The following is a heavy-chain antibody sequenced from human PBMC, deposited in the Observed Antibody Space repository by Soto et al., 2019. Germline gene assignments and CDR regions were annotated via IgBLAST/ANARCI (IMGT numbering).Heavy chain of an antibody. CDR3: ARIVEIGGGEYFDY. Sequence: PSETLSLTCTVSGGCISSYYWSWIRQPPGKGLEWIGYIYYSGSTNYNPSLESRVTISVDTSKNQFSLTLTSVTAADTAVYYCARIVEIGGGEYFDYWGQGTLVTVSS. D-gene: IGHD3-16*01. J-gene: IGHJ4*02. CDR1: GGCISSYY. V-gene: IGHV4-59*08. CDR2: IYYSGST.